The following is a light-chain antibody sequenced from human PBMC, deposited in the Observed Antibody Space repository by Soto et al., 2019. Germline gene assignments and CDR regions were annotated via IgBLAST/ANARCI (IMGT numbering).Light chain of an antibody. J-gene: IGKJ5*01. V-gene: IGKV1-39*01. CDR1: QSITTY. CDR2: STS. Sequence: DIQMTQSPSSLSASVGDRVTITCRASQSITTYLNWYQQKPGKAPKLLIYSTSTLQSGVPSRFSGSGSGADFTLTISSLQPEDFATYFCQQSYSTPRTFGQGTXL. CDR3: QQSYSTPRT.